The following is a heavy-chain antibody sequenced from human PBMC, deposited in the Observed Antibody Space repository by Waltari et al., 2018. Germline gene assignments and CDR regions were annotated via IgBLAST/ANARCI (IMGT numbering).Heavy chain of an antibody. CDR3: AKCEMYDSGWCAFFRY. CDR1: EFTLSNSA. CDR2: LVRSGFGT. V-gene: IGHV3-23*01. Sequence: DVRLSESGGGLAQPGGSLRLSCVASEFTLSNSAMSWVRQAPGKGVEWVSALVRSGFGTHYADSVKGRFAISRDNAKNTLYLQMNSLRAEDTAVYYCAKCEMYDSGWCAFFRYWGQGTLVTVSS. J-gene: IGHJ4*02. D-gene: IGHD6-19*01.